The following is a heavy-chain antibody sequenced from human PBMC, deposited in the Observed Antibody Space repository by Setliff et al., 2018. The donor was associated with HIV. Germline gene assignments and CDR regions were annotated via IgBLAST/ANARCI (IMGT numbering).Heavy chain of an antibody. J-gene: IGHJ3*02. D-gene: IGHD4-4*01. V-gene: IGHV1-69*13. CDR3: ARPPTVSDDYMWDSLHI. CDR1: GGTFRNYA. Sequence: GASVKVSCKASGGTFRNYAISWVRQAPGQGLEWMGGIIRIFGSTKYAQKFLGRVIITADESTNTAYMEVNSLTSEDTAVYYCARPPTVSDDYMWDSLHIWGQGTVVTVSS. CDR2: IIRIFGST.